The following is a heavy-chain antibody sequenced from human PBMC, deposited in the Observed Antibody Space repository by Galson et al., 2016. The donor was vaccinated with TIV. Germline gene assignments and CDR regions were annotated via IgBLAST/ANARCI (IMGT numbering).Heavy chain of an antibody. D-gene: IGHD3-16*01. CDR2: INPQSGDT. CDR3: AMDLGDSDTLPFDY. Sequence: SVKVSCKASGYTFSGYYIHWVRQAPGQRLEWMGWINPQSGDTNYAQKLQGRVTMTRDTSVATAYMELNRLTFADTAVYYCAMDLGDSDTLPFDYWGPGTLVTVSP. V-gene: IGHV1-2*02. CDR1: GYTFSGYY. J-gene: IGHJ4*02.